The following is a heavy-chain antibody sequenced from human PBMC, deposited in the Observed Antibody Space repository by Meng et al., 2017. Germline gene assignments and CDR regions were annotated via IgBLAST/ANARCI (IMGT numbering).Heavy chain of an antibody. J-gene: IGHJ3*02. CDR1: GGSISSSSYY. Sequence: GSLRLSCTVSGGSISSSSYYWGWIRQHPGKGLEWIGSIYYSGSTYYNPSLKSRVTISVDTSKNQFSLKLSSVTAADTAVYYCARRAFWTFDIWGQGTMVTVSS. CDR3: ARRAFWTFDI. V-gene: IGHV4-39*07. CDR2: IYYSGST. D-gene: IGHD3-3*01.